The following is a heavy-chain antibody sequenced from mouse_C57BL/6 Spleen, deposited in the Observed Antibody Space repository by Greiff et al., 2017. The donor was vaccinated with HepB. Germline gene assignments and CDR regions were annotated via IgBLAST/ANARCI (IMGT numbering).Heavy chain of an antibody. CDR3: ARGEGYDYFDY. CDR2: ISYDGSN. V-gene: IGHV3-6*01. D-gene: IGHD2-2*01. J-gene: IGHJ2*01. CDR1: GYSITSGYY. Sequence: EVQLQQSGPGLVKPSQSLSLTCSVTGYSITSGYYWNWIRQFPGNKLEWMGYISYDGSNNYNPSLKNRISITRDTSKNQFFLKLNSVTTEDTATYYCARGEGYDYFDYWGQGTTLTVSS.